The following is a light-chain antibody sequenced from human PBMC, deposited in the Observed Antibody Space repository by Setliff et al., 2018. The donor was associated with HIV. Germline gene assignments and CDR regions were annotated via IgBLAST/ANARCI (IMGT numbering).Light chain of an antibody. CDR3: CSYADTSTYV. J-gene: IGLJ1*01. Sequence: QSVLAQPASVSGSPGQSITISCTGTSSDVGGYNLVSWYQQHPGKAPKLMIYEVTRRPSGVSSRFSGSKSGNTASLTISGLQAEDEADYYCCSYADTSTYVFGTGTKVTVL. V-gene: IGLV2-23*02. CDR1: SSDVGGYNL. CDR2: EVT.